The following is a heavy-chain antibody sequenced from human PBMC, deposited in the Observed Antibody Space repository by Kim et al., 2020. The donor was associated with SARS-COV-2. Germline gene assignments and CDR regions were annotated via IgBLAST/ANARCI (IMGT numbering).Heavy chain of an antibody. CDR3: ARVDGYSYGYVPGWFDP. Sequence: LKRRVTISVDTSKNQFSLKLSSVTAADTAVYYCARVDGYSYGYVPGWFDPWGQGTLVTVSS. J-gene: IGHJ5*02. D-gene: IGHD5-18*01. V-gene: IGHV4-59*01.